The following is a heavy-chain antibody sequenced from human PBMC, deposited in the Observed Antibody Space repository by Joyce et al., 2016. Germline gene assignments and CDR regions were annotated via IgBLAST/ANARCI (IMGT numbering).Heavy chain of an antibody. CDR2: INPDDSDT. CDR3: SRRSIQVAAWFFDH. CDR1: GYSFTKYW. V-gene: IGHV5-51*01. Sequence: EVQLVQSGAEVKKPGESLKISCTGSGYSFTKYWIAWVRQMPEKGLEWMGSINPDDSDTRYSPSFQGQVTLSVDKSVTTAYLQWSGLKASDTAMFFCSRRSIQVAAWFFDHWGQGTQVTVSS. D-gene: IGHD6-19*01. J-gene: IGHJ4*02.